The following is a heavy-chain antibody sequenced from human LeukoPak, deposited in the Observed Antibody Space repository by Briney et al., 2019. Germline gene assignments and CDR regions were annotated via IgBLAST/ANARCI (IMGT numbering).Heavy chain of an antibody. D-gene: IGHD6-13*01. CDR1: GFTFSSYA. CDR3: ASIAAATFDY. Sequence: PGGSLRLSCADSGFTFSSYAMSWVRQAPGKGLEWVSAISGSGDSTYYADFVKGRFTISRDNSKNTLYLQMNSLRAEDTAVYYCASIAAATFDYWGQGTLVTVSS. J-gene: IGHJ4*02. V-gene: IGHV3-23*01. CDR2: ISGSGDST.